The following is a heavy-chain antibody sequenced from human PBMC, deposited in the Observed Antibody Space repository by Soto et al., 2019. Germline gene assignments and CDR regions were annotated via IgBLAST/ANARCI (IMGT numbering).Heavy chain of an antibody. CDR2: INHSGST. Sequence: QVQLQQWGAGLLKPSETLSLTCAVYGGSFSGYYWSWIRQPPGKGLEWIGEINHSGSTNYNPSLKSRVTISVDTTKNQFSLKLRSVTAADTAVYYCARASYYCSGGSCYLSFYYYMDVWGKGTTVTVSS. J-gene: IGHJ6*03. CDR1: GGSFSGYY. D-gene: IGHD2-15*01. CDR3: ARASYYCSGGSCYLSFYYYMDV. V-gene: IGHV4-34*01.